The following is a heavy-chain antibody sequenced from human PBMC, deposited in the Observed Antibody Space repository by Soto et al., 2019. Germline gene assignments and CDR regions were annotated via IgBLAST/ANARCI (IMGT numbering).Heavy chain of an antibody. CDR2: ISSSGSTI. CDR3: ARRPDYFDY. CDR1: GFTFSSYE. V-gene: IGHV3-48*03. Sequence: TGGSLRLSCAASGFTFSSYEMNWVRQAPGKGLEWVSYISSSGSTIYYADSVKGRFTISRDNAKNSLYLQMNSLRAEDTAVYYCARRPDYFDYWGQGTLVTVSS. J-gene: IGHJ4*02. D-gene: IGHD6-6*01.